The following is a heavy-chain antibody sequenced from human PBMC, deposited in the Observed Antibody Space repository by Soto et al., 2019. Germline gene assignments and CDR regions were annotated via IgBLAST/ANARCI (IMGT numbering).Heavy chain of an antibody. CDR1: GGSISSGGYY. D-gene: IGHD3-10*01. CDR3: AREPMVRGALYGMDV. V-gene: IGHV4-31*03. J-gene: IGHJ6*02. Sequence: SETLSLTCTVSGGSISSGGYYWSWIRQHPGKGLEWIGYIYYSGSTYYNPSLKSRVTISVDTSKNQFSLKLSSVTAADTAVYYCAREPMVRGALYGMDVWGQGTTVTVSS. CDR2: IYYSGST.